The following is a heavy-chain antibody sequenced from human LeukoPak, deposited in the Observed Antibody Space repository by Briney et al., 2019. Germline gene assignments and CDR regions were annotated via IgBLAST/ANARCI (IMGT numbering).Heavy chain of an antibody. V-gene: IGHV4-59*01. D-gene: IGHD3-10*01. Sequence: TSETLSLTCTVSGGSISPYYWSWLRQPPGKGLEWIGYISYSGSTKNNPSLKSRGTISIDTSKNQFSLNLTSVTAADTAVYYCAKEGAESFPDAFDIWGQGTMITVSS. CDR3: AKEGAESFPDAFDI. CDR2: ISYSGST. J-gene: IGHJ3*02. CDR1: GGSISPYY.